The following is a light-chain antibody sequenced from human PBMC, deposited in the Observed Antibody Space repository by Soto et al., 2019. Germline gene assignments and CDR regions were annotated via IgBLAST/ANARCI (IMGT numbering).Light chain of an antibody. CDR2: EVV. CDR3: SSYGGDNNVV. J-gene: IGLJ2*01. Sequence: QSVLTQPPSASGSPGQSVTISCTGTSSDVGGYNYVSWYQQHPGAAPKLMIHEVVKRPSGVPDRFSGSKSGNTASLTVSGLQAEDESDYYCSSYGGDNNVVFGGGTKVTVL. CDR1: SSDVGGYNY. V-gene: IGLV2-8*01.